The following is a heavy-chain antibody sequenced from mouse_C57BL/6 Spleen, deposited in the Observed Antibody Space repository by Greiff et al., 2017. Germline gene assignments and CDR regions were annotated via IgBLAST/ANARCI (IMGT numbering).Heavy chain of an antibody. D-gene: IGHD5-1*01. CDR1: GYTFTSYW. CDR3: ARASAYPWYVDV. CDR2: IYPSDSET. V-gene: IGHV1-61*01. Sequence: QVQLKQPGAELVRPGSSVKLSCKASGYTFTSYWMDWVKQRPGQGLEWIGNIYPSDSETHYNQKFKDKATVTVDKSSSTAYMQLSSLTSEDSAVYYCARASAYPWYVDVWGTGTTVTVSS. J-gene: IGHJ1*03.